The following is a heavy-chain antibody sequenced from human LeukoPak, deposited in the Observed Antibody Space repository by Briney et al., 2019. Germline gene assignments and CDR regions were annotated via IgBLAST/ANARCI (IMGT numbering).Heavy chain of an antibody. D-gene: IGHD2-8*01. CDR3: ARDVNILYLNS. CDR2: ISSSGAFI. J-gene: IGHJ4*02. CDR1: GSTFNYYN. Sequence: GGSLRLSCTDSGSTFNYYNMNWVRQAPGKGLEWVSLISSSGAFIYYADSVKGRFTTSRDNARNSLSLQMNSLRAEDTAIYFCARDVNILYLNSWGQGTLVTVSS. V-gene: IGHV3-21*01.